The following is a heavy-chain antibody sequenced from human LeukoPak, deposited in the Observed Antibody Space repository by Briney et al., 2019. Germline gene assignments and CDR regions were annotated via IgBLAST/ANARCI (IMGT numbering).Heavy chain of an antibody. CDR1: GGSISSYY. CDR2: IYYSGST. D-gene: IGHD4-17*01. J-gene: IGHJ4*02. CDR3: ARTLLHDYGDYDFDY. V-gene: IGHV4-59*01. Sequence: SETLSLTCTVSGGSISSYYWSWIRQPPGKGLEWIGYIYYSGSTNYNPPLKSRVTISVDTSKNQFSLKLSSVTAADTAVYYCARTLLHDYGDYDFDYWGQGTLVTVSS.